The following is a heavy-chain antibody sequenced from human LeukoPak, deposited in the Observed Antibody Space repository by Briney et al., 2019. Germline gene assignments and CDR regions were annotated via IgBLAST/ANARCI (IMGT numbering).Heavy chain of an antibody. V-gene: IGHV3-53*01. CDR2: IYSGGST. CDR3: AKGGIALVRGSFDY. D-gene: IGHD3-10*01. J-gene: IGHJ4*02. CDR1: GFTVSSNY. Sequence: PGGSLRLSCAASGFTVSSNYMSWVRQAPGKGLEWVSVIYSGGSTYYADSVKGRFIISRDDSKNTLYLQMNSLRAEDTAVYYCAKGGIALVRGSFDYWGQGTLVTVSS.